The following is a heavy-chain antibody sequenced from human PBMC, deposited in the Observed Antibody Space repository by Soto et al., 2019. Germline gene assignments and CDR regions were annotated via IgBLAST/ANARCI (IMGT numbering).Heavy chain of an antibody. CDR3: ARVVDTAMGDAFDI. CDR2: IIPILGIA. J-gene: IGHJ3*02. D-gene: IGHD5-18*01. V-gene: IGHV1-69*02. Sequence: SVKVSCKASGGTFSSYTISWVRQAPGQGLEWMGRIIPILGIANYAQKFQGRVTMTTDTSTSTAYMELRSLRSDDTAVYYCARVVDTAMGDAFDIWGQGTMVT. CDR1: GGTFSSYT.